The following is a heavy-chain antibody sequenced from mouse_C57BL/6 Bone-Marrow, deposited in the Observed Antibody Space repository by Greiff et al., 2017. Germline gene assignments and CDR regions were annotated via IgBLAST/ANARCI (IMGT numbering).Heavy chain of an antibody. D-gene: IGHD1-1*01. CDR1: GYSFTGYY. CDR2: INPSTGGT. J-gene: IGHJ4*01. Sequence: EVQVVESGPELVKPGASVKISCKASGYSFTGYYMNWVKQSPEKSLEWIGEINPSTGGTTYNQKFKAKATLTVDKSSSTAYMQLKSLTSEDSAVYYCANYYGSSYAMDYWGQGTSVTVSS. V-gene: IGHV1-42*01. CDR3: ANYYGSSYAMDY.